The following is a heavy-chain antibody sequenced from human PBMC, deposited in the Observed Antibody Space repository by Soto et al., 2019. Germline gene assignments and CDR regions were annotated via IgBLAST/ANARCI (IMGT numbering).Heavy chain of an antibody. Sequence: GASVKVSCKASGYTFTSYGVSWVRQAPGQGLEWMGWISAYNGNTNYAQKLQGRVTMTTDTSTSTAYMELRSLRSDDTAVYYCARDGTNTAMVSDNWFDPWSQGTLVTVSS. CDR1: GYTFTSYG. CDR3: ARDGTNTAMVSDNWFDP. D-gene: IGHD5-18*01. V-gene: IGHV1-18*01. CDR2: ISAYNGNT. J-gene: IGHJ5*02.